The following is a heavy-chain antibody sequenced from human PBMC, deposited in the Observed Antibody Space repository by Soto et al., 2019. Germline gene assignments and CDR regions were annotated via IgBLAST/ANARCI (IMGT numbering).Heavy chain of an antibody. Sequence: QVQLVQSGAEVKKPGATVKVSCKAPGYTFTSYGISWVRQAPGQGLEWMGRISAYNGNTNYAQKLQGRVTMTTDTSTSTAYMELRSRRSDDTAVDDCARDYEGTVVTPLYPGDYWGQGTLVTVSS. CDR1: GYTFTSYG. CDR3: ARDYEGTVVTPLYPGDY. CDR2: ISAYNGNT. J-gene: IGHJ4*02. V-gene: IGHV1-18*01. D-gene: IGHD4-4*01.